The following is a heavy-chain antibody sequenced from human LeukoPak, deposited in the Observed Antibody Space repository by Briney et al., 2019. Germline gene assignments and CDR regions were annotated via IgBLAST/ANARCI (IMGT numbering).Heavy chain of an antibody. V-gene: IGHV3-21*01. J-gene: IGHJ4*02. CDR3: AREGYGDYYLDY. CDR1: GFTFSRYS. Sequence: GGSLRLSCAASGFTFSRYSMNWVRQAPGKGLEWVSSISSSSSYIYYADSVKGRFTISRDNAKNSLYLQMNSLRAVDTAVYYCAREGYGDYYLDYWGQGTLVTVSS. D-gene: IGHD4-17*01. CDR2: ISSSSSYI.